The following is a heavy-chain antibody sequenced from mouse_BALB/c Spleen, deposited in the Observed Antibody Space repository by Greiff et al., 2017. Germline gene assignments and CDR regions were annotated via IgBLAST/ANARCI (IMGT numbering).Heavy chain of an antibody. CDR1: GFTFSSFG. D-gene: IGHD2-1*01. V-gene: IGHV5-17*02. CDR2: ISSGSSTI. CDR3: ARKGGNYVGWYFDV. Sequence: EVQLVESGGGLVQPGGSRKLSCAASGFTFSSFGMHWVRQAPEKGLEWVAYISSGSSTIYYADTVKGRFTISRDNPKNTLFLQMTSLRSEDTAMYYCARKGGNYVGWYFDVWGAGTTVTVSS. J-gene: IGHJ1*01.